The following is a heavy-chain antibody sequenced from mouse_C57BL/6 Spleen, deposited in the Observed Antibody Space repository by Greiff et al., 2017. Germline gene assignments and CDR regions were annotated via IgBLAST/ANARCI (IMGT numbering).Heavy chain of an antibody. CDR3: ARAGAYYSNDFFAY. Sequence: DVKLQESGPGLVKPSQSLSLTCSVTGYSITSGYYWNWIRQFPGNKLEWMGYISYDGSHNYNPSLKNRISITSDTSKTQFFLKLNTVTTEDTATYYCARAGAYYSNDFFAYWGQGTLVTVSA. J-gene: IGHJ3*01. D-gene: IGHD2-5*01. V-gene: IGHV3-6*01. CDR1: GYSITSGYY. CDR2: ISYDGSH.